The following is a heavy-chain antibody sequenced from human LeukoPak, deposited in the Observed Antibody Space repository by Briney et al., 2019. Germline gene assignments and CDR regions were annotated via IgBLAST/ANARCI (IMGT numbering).Heavy chain of an antibody. D-gene: IGHD3-22*01. V-gene: IGHV3-21*01. CDR1: GFTFSSYS. Sequence: PGGSLRLSCAASGFTFSSYSMNWVRQAPGKGLEWVSSISSSSSYIYYADSVKGRFTISRDNAKNSLYLQMNSLRAEDTAVYYCARELGLFPSGLDYWGQGTLVTVSS. CDR2: ISSSSSYI. CDR3: ARELGLFPSGLDY. J-gene: IGHJ4*02.